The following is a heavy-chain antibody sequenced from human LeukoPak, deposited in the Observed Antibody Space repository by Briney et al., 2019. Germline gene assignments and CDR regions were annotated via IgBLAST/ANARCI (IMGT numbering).Heavy chain of an antibody. CDR2: MNPNSGNT. Sequence: ASVKVSCKASGYTFTSYDINWVRQATGQGLEWMGWMNPNSGNTGYAQKFQGRVTITADESTSTAYMELSSLRSEDTAVYYCARDVVAVRGALARARYNWFDPWGQGTLVTVSS. J-gene: IGHJ5*02. CDR3: ARDVVAVRGALARARYNWFDP. D-gene: IGHD3-10*01. V-gene: IGHV1-8*03. CDR1: GYTFTSYD.